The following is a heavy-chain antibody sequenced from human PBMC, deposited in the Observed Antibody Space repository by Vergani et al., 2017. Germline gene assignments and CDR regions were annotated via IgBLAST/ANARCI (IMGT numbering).Heavy chain of an antibody. J-gene: IGHJ4*02. D-gene: IGHD6-13*01. Sequence: EVQLVESGGGLVQPGRSLRLSCTASGFTFGDYAMSWVRQAPGKGLEWVANIKQDGSEKYYVDSVKGRFTISRDNAKNSLYLQMNSLRAEDTAVYYCARDGGIAAAGNDYWGQGTLVTVSS. CDR3: ARDGGIAAAGNDY. CDR2: IKQDGSEK. CDR1: GFTFGDYA. V-gene: IGHV3-7*03.